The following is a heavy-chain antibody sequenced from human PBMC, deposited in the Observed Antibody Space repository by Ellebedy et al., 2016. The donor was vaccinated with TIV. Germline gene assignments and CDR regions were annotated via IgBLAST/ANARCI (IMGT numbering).Heavy chain of an antibody. Sequence: SETLSLTCTVSGGSVSSGNHYWNWIRQPTGKGREWIGYSYYIGTTNYNPSLKSRVTISEDASKNQFSLRLSSVTAADTAVYYCAGGSYTPYGMDVWGRGTTVIVSS. D-gene: IGHD3-10*01. CDR3: AGGSYTPYGMDV. CDR1: GGSVSSGNHY. CDR2: SYYIGTT. V-gene: IGHV4-61*01. J-gene: IGHJ6*02.